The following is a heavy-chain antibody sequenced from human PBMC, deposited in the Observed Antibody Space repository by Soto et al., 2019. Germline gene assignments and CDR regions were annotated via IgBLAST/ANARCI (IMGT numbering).Heavy chain of an antibody. CDR1: GFTFFSYA. D-gene: IGHD2-15*01. J-gene: IGHJ4*02. Sequence: GGSLRLSCTASGFTFFSYALTWVRQAPGKGKEWVSSINGIGSSTYYADSAKGRFTISRDNSKNTLYLQMNSLRAEYTAVYYCAKDYEVVIAALFDYWCQGTLVTVS. CDR3: AKDYEVVIAALFDY. V-gene: IGHV3-23*01. CDR2: INGIGSST.